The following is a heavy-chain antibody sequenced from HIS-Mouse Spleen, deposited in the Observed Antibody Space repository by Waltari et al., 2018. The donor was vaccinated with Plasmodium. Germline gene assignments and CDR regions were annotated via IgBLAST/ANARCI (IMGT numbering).Heavy chain of an antibody. CDR3: ARSIAATVTFYFDY. J-gene: IGHJ4*02. V-gene: IGHV4-31*03. CDR2: IYYSGST. D-gene: IGHD6-13*01. CDR1: GGTIRRGGSP. Sequence: QVQLQESGPGLVKPSQPLCLTCTVSGGTIRRGGSPRCWIRLHPGKGLEWIGYIYYSGSTYYNPSLKSRVTISVDTSKNQFSLKLSSVTAADTAVYYCARSIAATVTFYFDYWGQGTLVTVSS.